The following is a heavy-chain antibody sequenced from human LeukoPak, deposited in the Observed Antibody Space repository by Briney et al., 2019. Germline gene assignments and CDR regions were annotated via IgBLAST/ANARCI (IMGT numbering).Heavy chain of an antibody. Sequence: PGGSLRLSCAASGFTFSSSAMSWVRQAPGKGLEWVSAISGSGGSAYYADSVKGRFTISRDNSKNTLYLQMNSLRAEDTAVYYCAKMRWATRGYFDYWGQGTLVTVSS. CDR3: AKMRWATRGYFDY. CDR2: ISGSGGSA. J-gene: IGHJ4*02. V-gene: IGHV3-23*01. CDR1: GFTFSSSA. D-gene: IGHD2-15*01.